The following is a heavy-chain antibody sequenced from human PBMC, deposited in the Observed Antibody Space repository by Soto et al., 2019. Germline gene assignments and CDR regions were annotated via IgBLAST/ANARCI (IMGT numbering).Heavy chain of an antibody. CDR3: ARGQGYSCV. CDR1: AGSISSSSYY. D-gene: IGHD2-15*01. V-gene: IGHV4-39*07. Sequence: PSETQPVTCTVSAGSISSSSYYWCWIRQPPGKGLEWIGEINHSGTTNYNPSLKRRVTISLDTSKNQFSLKLSSVTAGDTAVYYCARGQGYSCVWGQGSTVTVSS. CDR2: INHSGTT. J-gene: IGHJ6*02.